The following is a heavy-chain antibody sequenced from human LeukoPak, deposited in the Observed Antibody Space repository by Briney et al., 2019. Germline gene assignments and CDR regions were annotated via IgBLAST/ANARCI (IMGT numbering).Heavy chain of an antibody. J-gene: IGHJ6*02. CDR1: GGTFSSYA. CDR2: IIPILGIA. Sequence: SVKVSCKASGGTFSSYAIIWVRQAPGQGLEWMGRIIPILGIAIYAQKFQGRVTITADKSTSTAYMELSSLRSEDTAVYYCASLIAARPIDYYYYGMDVWGQGTTVTVSS. D-gene: IGHD6-6*01. CDR3: ASLIAARPIDYYYYGMDV. V-gene: IGHV1-69*04.